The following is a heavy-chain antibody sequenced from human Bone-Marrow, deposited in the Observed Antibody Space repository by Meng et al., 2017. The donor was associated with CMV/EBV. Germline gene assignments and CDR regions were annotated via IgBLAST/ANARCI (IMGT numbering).Heavy chain of an antibody. CDR2: NNHTCIT. Sequence: FCTNYWSCIRQHTRREREWRGENNHTCITNNNPSHTGRVTVSVDTAKNQFSLKLSSVTAADTAVYYCARGYYDFWSGYRSGYYFDYWGQGTLVTVSS. CDR1: FCTNY. D-gene: IGHD3-3*01. J-gene: IGHJ4*02. CDR3: ARGYYDFWSGYRSGYYFDY. V-gene: IGHV4-34*01.